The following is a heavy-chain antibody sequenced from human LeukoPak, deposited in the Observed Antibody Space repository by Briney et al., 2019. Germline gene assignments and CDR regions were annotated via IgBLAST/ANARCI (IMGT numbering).Heavy chain of an antibody. CDR1: GGSISSYY. CDR3: ARDAQLTRVVAATYYYYYMDV. V-gene: IGHV4-4*07. J-gene: IGHJ6*03. CDR2: IYTSGST. Sequence: SETLSLTCTVSGGSISSYYWSWIRQPAGKGLEWIGRIYTSGSTNYNPSLKSRVTMSVDTSKNKFSLKLSSVTAADTAVYYCARDAQLTRVVAATYYYYYMDVWGKGTTVTVSS. D-gene: IGHD2-15*01.